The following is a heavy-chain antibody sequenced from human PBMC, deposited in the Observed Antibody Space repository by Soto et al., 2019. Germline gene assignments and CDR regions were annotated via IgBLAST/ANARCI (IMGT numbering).Heavy chain of an antibody. CDR2: IKSKTDGGTT. D-gene: IGHD6-6*01. Sequence: GGSLRLSCVASGFTFSNAWMSWVRQAPGKGLEWVGRIKSKTDGGTTDYAAPVKGRFTISRDDSKNTLYLQMNSLKTEDTAVYYCTTLHLVDYYYYYMDVWGKGTTVTVSS. CDR3: TTLHLVDYYYYYMDV. V-gene: IGHV3-15*01. J-gene: IGHJ6*03. CDR1: GFTFSNAW.